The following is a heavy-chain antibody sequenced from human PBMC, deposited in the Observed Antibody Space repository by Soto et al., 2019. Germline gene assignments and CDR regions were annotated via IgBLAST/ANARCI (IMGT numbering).Heavy chain of an antibody. CDR3: ARRYGYYFDY. D-gene: IGHD4-17*01. CDR2: IYYSGST. Sequence: SETLSLTCTVSGGSISSYYWSWIRQPPGKGLEWIGYIYYSGSTNYNPSLKSRVTISVDTSKNQLSLKLSSVTAADMAVYYCARRYGYYFDYWGQGTLVTVSS. J-gene: IGHJ4*02. CDR1: GGSISSYY. V-gene: IGHV4-59*08.